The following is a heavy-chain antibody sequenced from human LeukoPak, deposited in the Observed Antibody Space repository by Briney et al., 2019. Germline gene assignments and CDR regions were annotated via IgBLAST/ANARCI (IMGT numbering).Heavy chain of an antibody. D-gene: IGHD1-26*01. J-gene: IGHJ3*02. CDR1: GFTVSSNY. Sequence: GGSLRLSCAASGFTVSSNYMRWVRQAPGKGLEWVSIIYSGGSTFYADSVKGRFTISRDNSKNTLYLQMNSLRAEDTGVYYCARGGSYLSAFDIWGQGTMVTVSS. CDR3: ARGGSYLSAFDI. CDR2: IYSGGST. V-gene: IGHV3-53*01.